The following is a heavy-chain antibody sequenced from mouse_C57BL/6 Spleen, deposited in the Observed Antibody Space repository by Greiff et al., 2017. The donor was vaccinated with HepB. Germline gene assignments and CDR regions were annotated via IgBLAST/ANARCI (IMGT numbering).Heavy chain of an antibody. Sequence: QVQLQQSGAELVRPGTSVKLSCKASGYTFTSYWMHWVKQRPGQGLEWIGVIDPSDSYTNYNQKFKGKATLTVDTSSSTAYMQLSSLTSEDSAVYYCARGGPYYSNYDFDYWGQGTTLTVSS. CDR2: IDPSDSYT. CDR1: GYTFTSYW. D-gene: IGHD2-5*01. CDR3: ARGGPYYSNYDFDY. J-gene: IGHJ2*01. V-gene: IGHV1-59*01.